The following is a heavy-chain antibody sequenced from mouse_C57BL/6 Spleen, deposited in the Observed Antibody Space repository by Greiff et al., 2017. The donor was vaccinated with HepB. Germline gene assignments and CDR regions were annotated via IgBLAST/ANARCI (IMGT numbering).Heavy chain of an antibody. CDR2: IWSGGST. Sequence: VMLVESGPGLVQPSQILSITCTVSGFSLTSYGLHWVRQSPGKGLEWLGVIWSGGSTDYNAAFISRLSISKDNAKSQVFFKMNSLQADDTAIYYCARNSGWLLGYFDVWGTGTTVTVSS. J-gene: IGHJ1*03. V-gene: IGHV2-2*01. CDR3: ARNSGWLLGYFDV. D-gene: IGHD2-3*01. CDR1: GFSLTSYG.